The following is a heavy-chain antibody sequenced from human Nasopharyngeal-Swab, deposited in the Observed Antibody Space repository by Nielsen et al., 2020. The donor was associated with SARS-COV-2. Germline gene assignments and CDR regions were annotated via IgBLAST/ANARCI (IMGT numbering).Heavy chain of an antibody. D-gene: IGHD2/OR15-2a*01. V-gene: IGHV3-30-3*01. CDR3: ARDEILDY. J-gene: IGHJ4*02. Sequence: GESLKISCAASGFTFSSYAMHWVRQAPGKGLEWVAVISYDGSNKYYADSVKGRFTISRDNSKNTLYLQMNSLRAEDTAVYYCARDEILDYWGQGTLVTVSS. CDR1: GFTFSSYA. CDR2: ISYDGSNK.